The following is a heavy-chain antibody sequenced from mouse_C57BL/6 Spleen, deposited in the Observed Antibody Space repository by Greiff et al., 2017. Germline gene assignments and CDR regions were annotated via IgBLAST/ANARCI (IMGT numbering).Heavy chain of an antibody. Sequence: QVQLKESGAELVKPGASVKVSCKASGYTFTSYWMHWVKQRPGQGLEWIGRIHPSNGGTNYNQKFKGKATLTVDKSSSTAYMQLSSLTSEACAVYYCAIRYSSGYRDYWGHGTSVTVSS. CDR2: IHPSNGGT. CDR3: AIRYSSGYRDY. D-gene: IGHD3-2*02. CDR1: GYTFTSYW. J-gene: IGHJ4*01. V-gene: IGHV1-74*01.